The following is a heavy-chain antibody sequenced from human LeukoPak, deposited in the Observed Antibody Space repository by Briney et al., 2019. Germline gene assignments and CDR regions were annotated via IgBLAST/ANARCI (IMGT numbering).Heavy chain of an antibody. CDR2: INPSGGTT. J-gene: IGHJ4*02. Sequence: GASVKVSCKASGYTFITYYMHWVRQAPGQGLEWMGVINPSGGTTSYAQKFQARVTMTRDTSTSTVYMELSSPRSEDTAVYYCARGTGLGGDYVSNWGQGTLVTVSS. V-gene: IGHV1-46*01. CDR1: GYTFITYY. CDR3: ARGTGLGGDYVSN. D-gene: IGHD4-17*01.